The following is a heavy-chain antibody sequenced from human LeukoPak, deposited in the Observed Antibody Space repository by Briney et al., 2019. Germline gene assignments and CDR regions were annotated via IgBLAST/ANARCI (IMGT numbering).Heavy chain of an antibody. CDR3: ARVRGYCSGGSCRDNWFDP. J-gene: IGHJ5*02. D-gene: IGHD2-15*01. V-gene: IGHV4-61*10. CDR1: GGSISSGSYY. Sequence: PSETLSLTCTVSGGSISSGSYYWSWIRQPAGKGLEWIGYIYYSGSTNYNPSLKSRVTISVDTSKNQFSLKLSSVTAADTAVYYCARVRGYCSGGSCRDNWFDPWGQGTLVTVSS. CDR2: IYYSGST.